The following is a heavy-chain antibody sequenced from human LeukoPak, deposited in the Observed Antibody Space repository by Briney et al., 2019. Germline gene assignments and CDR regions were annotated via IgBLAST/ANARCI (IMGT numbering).Heavy chain of an antibody. CDR2: INESGST. J-gene: IGHJ4*02. CDR1: GFTFSSYS. CDR3: AGRRRISSSWYAVIDY. D-gene: IGHD6-13*01. Sequence: GSLRLSCAASGFTFSSYSMNWIRQPPGKGLEWIGEINESGSTNYNPSLKSRVAISVDTSKNQFSLNLSSVTAADTAVYYCAGRRRISSSWYAVIDYWGQGTLVTVSS. V-gene: IGHV4-34*08.